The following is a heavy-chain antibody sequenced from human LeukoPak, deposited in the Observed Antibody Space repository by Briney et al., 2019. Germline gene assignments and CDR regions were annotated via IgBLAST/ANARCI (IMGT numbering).Heavy chain of an antibody. CDR1: GFTFSDYY. CDR3: AKDGAADDFWSGYYVDQ. D-gene: IGHD3-3*01. Sequence: PGGSLRLSCVASGFTFSDYYMSWIRQAPGKGLEWVSYTSSRSYTNHADSVKGRFTISRDNAKNSLYLQMNSLRAEDTAVYYCAKDGAADDFWSGYYVDQWGQGTLVTVSS. CDR2: TSSRSYT. J-gene: IGHJ4*02. V-gene: IGHV3-11*06.